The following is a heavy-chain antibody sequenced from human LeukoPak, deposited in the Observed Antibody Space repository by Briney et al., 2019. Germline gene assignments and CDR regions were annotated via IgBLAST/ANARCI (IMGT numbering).Heavy chain of an antibody. V-gene: IGHV4-39*07. CDR3: ARLVGYCSGGSCPGFDY. CDR1: GGSISSSSYY. CDR2: IYYSGST. J-gene: IGHJ4*02. D-gene: IGHD2-15*01. Sequence: SETLSLTCTVSGGSISSSSYYWGWIRQPPGKGLEWIGSIYYSGSTYYNPSLKSRVTISVDTSKNQFSLKLSSVTAADTAVYYCARLVGYCSGGSCPGFDYWGQGTLVTVSS.